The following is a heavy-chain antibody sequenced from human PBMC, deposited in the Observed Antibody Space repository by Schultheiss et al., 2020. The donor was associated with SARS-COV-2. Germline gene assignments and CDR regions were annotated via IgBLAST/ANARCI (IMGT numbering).Heavy chain of an antibody. Sequence: GGSLRLSCAASGFTFSDYYMSWIRQAPGKGLEWVSVIYSGGSTYYADSVKGRFTISRDNAKNSLYLQMNSLRAEDTAVYYCARTPITMVRGVIVWFDPWGQGTLVTVSS. CDR3: ARTPITMVRGVIVWFDP. J-gene: IGHJ5*02. D-gene: IGHD3-10*01. V-gene: IGHV3-66*01. CDR2: IYSGGST. CDR1: GFTFSDYY.